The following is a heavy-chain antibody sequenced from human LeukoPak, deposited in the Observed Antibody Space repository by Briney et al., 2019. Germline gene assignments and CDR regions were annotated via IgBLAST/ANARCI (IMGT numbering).Heavy chain of an antibody. CDR2: IYYSGST. D-gene: IGHD3-22*01. CDR3: ARDRLQDYYDSSLNWFDP. J-gene: IGHJ5*02. Sequence: SETLSLTCTVSGGSISSSSYYWGWIRQPPGKVLEWIGSIYYSGSTYYNPSLKSRVTISVDTSKNQFSLKLSSVTAADTAVYYCARDRLQDYYDSSLNWFDPWGQGTLVTVSS. V-gene: IGHV4-39*07. CDR1: GGSISSSSYY.